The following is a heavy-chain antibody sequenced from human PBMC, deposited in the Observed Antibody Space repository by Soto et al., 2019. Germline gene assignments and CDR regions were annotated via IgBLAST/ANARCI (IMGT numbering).Heavy chain of an antibody. J-gene: IGHJ4*02. D-gene: IGHD6-6*01. Sequence: SETLSLTCTVSGGSISSGGYYWSWIRQHPGKGLEWIGYIYYSGSTYYNPSLKSRVTISVDTSKNQFSLKLSSVTAADTAVYYCARANIAASHYFDYWGQGTLVTVSS. CDR2: IYYSGST. CDR1: GGSISSGGYY. CDR3: ARANIAASHYFDY. V-gene: IGHV4-31*03.